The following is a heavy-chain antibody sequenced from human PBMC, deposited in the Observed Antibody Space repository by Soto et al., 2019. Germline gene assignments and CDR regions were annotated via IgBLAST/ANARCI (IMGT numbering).Heavy chain of an antibody. D-gene: IGHD3-22*01. Sequence: NPSETLSLTCAVSGGSISSGGYSWSWIRQPPGKGLEWIGYIYHSGSTYYNPSLKSRVTISVDRSKNQFSLKLSSVTAADTAVYYCARLLYYYDSSGYSPGAFDIWGQGTMVTVSS. CDR1: GGSISSGGYS. CDR3: ARLLYYYDSSGYSPGAFDI. V-gene: IGHV4-30-2*01. J-gene: IGHJ3*02. CDR2: IYHSGST.